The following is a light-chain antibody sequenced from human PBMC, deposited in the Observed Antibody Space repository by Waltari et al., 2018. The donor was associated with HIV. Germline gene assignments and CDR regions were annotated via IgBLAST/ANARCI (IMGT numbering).Light chain of an antibody. J-gene: IGLJ3*02. CDR2: RNN. V-gene: IGLV1-47*01. Sequence: TISCSGSRSNIGSNYVYWYQQLPGAAPKLLIYRNNQRPAGVPDRFSGSKSGTSASLAVSGLRSEDEGHYYCATWDDSLSGRVFGGGTKLTVL. CDR3: ATWDDSLSGRV. CDR1: RSNIGSNY.